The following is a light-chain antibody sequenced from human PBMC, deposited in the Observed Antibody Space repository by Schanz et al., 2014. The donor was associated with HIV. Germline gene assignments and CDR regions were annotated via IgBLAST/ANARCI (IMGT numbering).Light chain of an antibody. J-gene: IGLJ1*01. Sequence: QSALTQPPSASGSPGQSVTISCTGTSSDVGDYNYVSWYQQHPGKAPKLMIYEVTKRPSGVPDRFSGSKSGNTASLTVSGLQAEDEADYYCSSYTSSIPFVFGTGTKLTVL. CDR2: EVT. CDR3: SSYTSSIPFV. V-gene: IGLV2-8*01. CDR1: SSDVGDYNY.